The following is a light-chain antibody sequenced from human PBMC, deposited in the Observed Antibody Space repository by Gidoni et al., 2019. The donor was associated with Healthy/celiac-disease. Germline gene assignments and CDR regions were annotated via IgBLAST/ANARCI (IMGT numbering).Light chain of an antibody. Sequence: DIQMTQSPSSLSASVGDRVTITCRASQSISSYLNWYQQKPGKAPKLLIYAASSLQSGVPSRFSGSGSVTDFTLTISSLQPEDFATYYCQQSYSTPLCSFGQGTKLEIK. CDR2: AAS. CDR1: QSISSY. V-gene: IGKV1-39*01. CDR3: QQSYSTPLCS. J-gene: IGKJ2*04.